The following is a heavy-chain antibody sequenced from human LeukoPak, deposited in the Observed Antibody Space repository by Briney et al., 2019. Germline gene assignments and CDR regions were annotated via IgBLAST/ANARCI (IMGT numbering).Heavy chain of an antibody. CDR2: ISGSGGST. CDR3: AKARNGDPPYYFDY. J-gene: IGHJ4*02. D-gene: IGHD4-17*01. CDR1: GFTFSSYA. Sequence: GGSLRLSCAASGFTFSSYAMSWVRQAPGKGLEWVSAISGSGGSTYYADSVKGRFTISRDNSKYTLYLQMNSLGAEDTAVYYCAKARNGDPPYYFDYWGQGTLVTVSS. V-gene: IGHV3-23*01.